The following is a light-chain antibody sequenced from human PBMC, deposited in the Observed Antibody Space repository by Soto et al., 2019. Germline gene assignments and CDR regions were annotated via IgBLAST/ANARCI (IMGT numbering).Light chain of an antibody. CDR1: RSVSSSY. J-gene: IGKJ1*01. CDR3: QQSGRSSWT. CDR2: GAS. V-gene: IGKV3-20*01. Sequence: SQGTLSFSAGERATLSCRASRSVSSSYLAWYQQKPGQAPRLLIYGASSRATGIPDRFSGSGSGTDFTLTISRLEPEDFAVYYCQQSGRSSWTFAQGTKLEIK.